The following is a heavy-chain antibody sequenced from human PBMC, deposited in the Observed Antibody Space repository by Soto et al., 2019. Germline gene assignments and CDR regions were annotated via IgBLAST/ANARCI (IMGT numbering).Heavy chain of an antibody. CDR2: ISGSGGST. V-gene: IGHV3-23*01. J-gene: IGHJ6*02. D-gene: IGHD2-2*03. Sequence: GGPLRVGGAASGFTFRSYASRWVRQDTGKGLEWDSAISGSGGSTYYADSLKGRFTISRDNSKNTLYLQVNSLRAEDTAVYYCARALAIVVVPAGGFYYYGMDVWGQGTTVTVSS. CDR1: GFTFRSYA. CDR3: ARALAIVVVPAGGFYYYGMDV.